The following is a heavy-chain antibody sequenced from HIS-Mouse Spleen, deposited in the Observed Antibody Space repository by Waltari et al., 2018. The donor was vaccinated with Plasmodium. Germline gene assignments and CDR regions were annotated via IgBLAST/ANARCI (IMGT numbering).Heavy chain of an antibody. Sequence: QVQLQQWGAGLLKPSETLSLTCAVYGGSFSGYYWSWIRQHPGKGREWIGEINHSGSTNSNPALKSRVTISVDTSKNQFSLKLSCVTAADTAVYYCARGRRVESAAAYWYFDLWGRGTLVTVSS. CDR3: ARGRRVESAAAYWYFDL. J-gene: IGHJ2*01. D-gene: IGHD6-13*01. V-gene: IGHV4-34*01. CDR1: GGSFSGYY. CDR2: INHSGST.